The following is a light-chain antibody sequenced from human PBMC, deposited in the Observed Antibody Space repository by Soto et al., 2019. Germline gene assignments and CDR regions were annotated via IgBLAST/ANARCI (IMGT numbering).Light chain of an antibody. J-gene: IGKJ2*01. CDR3: QQYNSFPMYT. CDR1: QSIRSW. CDR2: KAS. Sequence: DIQMTQSPSTLSASVGDRVTITCRASQSIRSWLAWYQQKPGKAPNLLIYKASSLESGVPSRFSGSGSGTEFTLTISSLQPDDFATYYCQQYNSFPMYTFGQGTKLEIK. V-gene: IGKV1-5*03.